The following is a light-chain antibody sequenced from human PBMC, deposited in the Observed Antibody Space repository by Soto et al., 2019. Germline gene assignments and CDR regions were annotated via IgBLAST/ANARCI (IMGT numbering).Light chain of an antibody. Sequence: DIQMTQSPSTLSASVGDRVTITCRASQSISSWLAWYQQKPGKAPKLLIYKASSLERGVPSRFSGSGSGTEFPLTISRLQPDEFATYYCQQYNSYPWTFGQGTKVEIK. CDR2: KAS. CDR1: QSISSW. CDR3: QQYNSYPWT. V-gene: IGKV1-5*03. J-gene: IGKJ1*01.